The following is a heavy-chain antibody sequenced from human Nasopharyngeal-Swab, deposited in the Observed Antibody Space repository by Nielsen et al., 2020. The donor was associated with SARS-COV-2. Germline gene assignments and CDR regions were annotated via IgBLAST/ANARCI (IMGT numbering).Heavy chain of an antibody. CDR3: ARDLGGYSYGDY. Sequence: GGSLRLSCAASGFTFRSYGMHWVRQAPGKGLEWVAVISYDGSNKYYADSVKGRFTISRDNSKNTLYLQMNSLRAEDTAVYYCARDLGGYSYGDYWGQGTLVTVSS. CDR2: ISYDGSNK. D-gene: IGHD5-18*01. J-gene: IGHJ4*02. V-gene: IGHV3-30*03. CDR1: GFTFRSYG.